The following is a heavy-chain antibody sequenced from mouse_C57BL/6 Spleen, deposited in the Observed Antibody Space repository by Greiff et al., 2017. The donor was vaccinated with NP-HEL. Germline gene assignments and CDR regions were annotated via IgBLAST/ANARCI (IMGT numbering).Heavy chain of an antibody. Sequence: VQLKESGPGLVKPSQSLSLTCSVTGYSITSGYYWNWIRQFPGNKLEWMGYISYDGSNNYNPSLKNRISITRDTSKNQFFLKLNSVTTEDTATYYCARVTTVRAMDYWGQGTSVTVSS. V-gene: IGHV3-6*01. CDR2: ISYDGSN. D-gene: IGHD1-1*01. CDR1: GYSITSGYY. CDR3: ARVTTVRAMDY. J-gene: IGHJ4*01.